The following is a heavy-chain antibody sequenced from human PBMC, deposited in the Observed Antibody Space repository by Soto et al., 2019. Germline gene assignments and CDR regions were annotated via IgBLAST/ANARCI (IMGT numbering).Heavy chain of an antibody. V-gene: IGHV4-31*03. CDR3: ARALTMVRGARFGHDAFDI. Sequence: QVQLQESGPGLVKPSQTLSLTCTVSGGSISSGGYYWSWIRQHPGKGLEWIGYIYYSGSTYYNPSLKSRVTISVDPSKNQFSLKLSSVTAADTAVYYCARALTMVRGARFGHDAFDIWGQGTMVTVSS. CDR1: GGSISSGGYY. CDR2: IYYSGST. D-gene: IGHD3-10*01. J-gene: IGHJ3*02.